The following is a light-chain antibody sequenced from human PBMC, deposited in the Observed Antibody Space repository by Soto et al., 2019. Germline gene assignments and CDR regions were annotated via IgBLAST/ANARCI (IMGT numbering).Light chain of an antibody. CDR2: GNS. CDR1: SSNIGAGYD. CDR3: QSYDNSLSAWV. V-gene: IGLV1-40*01. Sequence: QAVVTQPPSVSGAPGQRVTISCTGSSSNIGAGYDVHWYHQLPGTAPKLLIYGNSNRPSGVPDRFSGSKSGTSVSLAITGLQAEDEADYYCQSYDNSLSAWVFGGGTQLTVL. J-gene: IGLJ3*02.